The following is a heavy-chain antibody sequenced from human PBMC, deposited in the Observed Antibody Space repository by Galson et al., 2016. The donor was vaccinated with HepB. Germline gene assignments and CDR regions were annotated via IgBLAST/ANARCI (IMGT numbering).Heavy chain of an antibody. CDR1: GLTFSNAW. CDR2: IKSKTDGGTT. D-gene: IGHD5-18*01. CDR3: TTIGEVDTAMVTGWFDP. V-gene: IGHV3-15*07. Sequence: SLRLSCAASGLTFSNAWMNWVRQAPGKGLEWVGRIKSKTDGGTTDYAAPVKGRFTISRDDSTDTLYLQMNSLKTEDTAVYYCTTIGEVDTAMVTGWFDPWGQGTLVTVSS. J-gene: IGHJ5*02.